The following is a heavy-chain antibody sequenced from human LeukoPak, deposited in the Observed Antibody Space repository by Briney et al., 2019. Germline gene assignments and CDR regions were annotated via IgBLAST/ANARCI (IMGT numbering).Heavy chain of an antibody. CDR1: GGSLSDYY. Sequence: SETLSLTCAVYGGSLSDYYWSWIRQHPGKGLEWIGYIYYSGSTYYNPSLRSRVTISVDTSKNQFSLKLSSVTAADTAVYFCARRRVVVASTDGASGAFDIWGQGTMVTVSS. D-gene: IGHD2-15*01. J-gene: IGHJ3*02. CDR3: ARRRVVVASTDGASGAFDI. CDR2: IYYSGST. V-gene: IGHV4-31*11.